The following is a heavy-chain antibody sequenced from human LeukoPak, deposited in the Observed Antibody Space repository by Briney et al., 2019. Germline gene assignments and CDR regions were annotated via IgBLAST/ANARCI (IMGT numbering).Heavy chain of an antibody. CDR2: INHSGST. D-gene: IGHD2-21*02. CDR1: GGSFSGYY. V-gene: IGHV4-34*01. Sequence: SETLSLTCAVYGGSFSGYYWSWIRQPPGKGLEWIGEINHSGSTYYNPSLKSRVTISVDTSKNQFSLKLSSVTAADTAVYYCARKFVVVTAGDAFDIWGQGTMVTVSS. CDR3: ARKFVVVTAGDAFDI. J-gene: IGHJ3*02.